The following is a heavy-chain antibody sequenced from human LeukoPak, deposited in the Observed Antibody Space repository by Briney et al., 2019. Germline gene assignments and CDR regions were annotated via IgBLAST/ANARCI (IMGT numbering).Heavy chain of an antibody. CDR1: GFPFNVQT. J-gene: IGHJ4*02. CDR3: VRGGPTRGRFEN. V-gene: IGHV3-7*01. CDR2: MREDGSQI. Sequence: GGSLRLSCAASGFPFNVQTMSWVRQASGKGLDWVASMREDGSQIYYVDSVKGRFTISRDNAKNSLYLQMNSLRAEDTAVYYCVRGGPTRGRFENWGQGTLVTVSS. D-gene: IGHD1-26*01.